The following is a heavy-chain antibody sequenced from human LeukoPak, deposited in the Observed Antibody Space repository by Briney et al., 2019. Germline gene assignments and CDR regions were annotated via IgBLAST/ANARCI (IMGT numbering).Heavy chain of an antibody. CDR2: IIPIFGTA. CDR1: GGTFSSYA. Sequence: SVKVSCKASGGTFSSYAISWVRQAPGQGLEWMGGIIPIFGTANYAQKFQGRVTITTDESTSTAYMELSSLRSEDTAVYYCTTRGGSFSIFDYWGQGTLVTVSS. V-gene: IGHV1-69*05. J-gene: IGHJ4*02. D-gene: IGHD1-26*01. CDR3: TTRGGSFSIFDY.